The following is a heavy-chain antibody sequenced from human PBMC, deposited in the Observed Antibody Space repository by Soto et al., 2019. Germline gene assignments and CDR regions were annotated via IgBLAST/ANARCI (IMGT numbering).Heavy chain of an antibody. CDR2: IYYSGST. D-gene: IGHD3-22*01. V-gene: IGHV4-30-4*01. CDR3: ASSYDSSGYYDSYNWFDP. CDR1: GGSISSGDYY. J-gene: IGHJ5*02. Sequence: SETLSLTCTVSGGSISSGDYYWSWIRQPPGKGLEWIGYIYYSGSTYYNPSLKSRVTISVDTSKSQFSLKLSSVTAADTAVYYCASSYDSSGYYDSYNWFDPWGQGTLVTVSS.